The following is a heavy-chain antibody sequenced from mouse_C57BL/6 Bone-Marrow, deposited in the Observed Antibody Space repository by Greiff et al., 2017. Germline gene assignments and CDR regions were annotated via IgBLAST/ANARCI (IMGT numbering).Heavy chain of an antibody. J-gene: IGHJ4*01. Sequence: QVQLKESGPGLVQPSQSLSITCTVSGFSLTSYGVHWVRQSPGKGLEWLGVIWSGGSTDYTAAFISRLSISKDNSKSQVFFKMNSLQADDTAIDYCARNYNDYGSNLYAMDYWGQGTSVTVSS. V-gene: IGHV2-2*01. CDR2: IWSGGST. CDR3: ARNYNDYGSNLYAMDY. D-gene: IGHD1-1*01. CDR1: GFSLTSYG.